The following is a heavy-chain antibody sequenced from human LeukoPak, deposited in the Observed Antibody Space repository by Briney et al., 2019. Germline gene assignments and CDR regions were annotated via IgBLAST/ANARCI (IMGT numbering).Heavy chain of an antibody. CDR1: GLTFSAYS. Sequence: GGSLRLSCAASGLTFSAYSINWVRQAPGRGLEWVSSISSSGTYIYYADSVKGRFTISRDNAKNSLSLQMNSLRAEDTAVYYCARDFRYSGSYHHWFDPWGQGTLVTVSS. CDR3: ARDFRYSGSYHHWFDP. V-gene: IGHV3-21*01. J-gene: IGHJ5*02. D-gene: IGHD1-26*01. CDR2: ISSSGTYI.